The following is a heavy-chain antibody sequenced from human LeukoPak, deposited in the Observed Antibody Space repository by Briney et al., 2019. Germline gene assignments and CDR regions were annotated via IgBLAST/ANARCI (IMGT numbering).Heavy chain of an antibody. CDR1: GYTFTSYY. J-gene: IGHJ4*02. V-gene: IGHV1-46*01. CDR2: INPSGGST. Sequence: ASVKVSCKASGYTFTSYYMHWVRQAPGQGLEWMGIINPSGGSTSYAQKFQGRVTMTRDTSTSTVYMELSSLRSEDTAVYYCARNMYYYDSSGIGPDNFDYWGQGTLVTVSS. CDR3: ARNMYYYDSSGIGPDNFDY. D-gene: IGHD3-22*01.